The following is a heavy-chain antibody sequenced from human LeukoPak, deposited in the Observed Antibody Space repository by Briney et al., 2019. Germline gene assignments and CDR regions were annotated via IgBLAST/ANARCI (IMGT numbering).Heavy chain of an antibody. J-gene: IGHJ4*02. Sequence: PSETLSLTCTVSGGSFSNYFWTWIRQPPGKGLEWIGEISLSGTIKYNPSLKSRVIISVDTSKNQFSLKLSTVTAADTAVYYCALSTTTVTTRTLDYWGQGALVIVSS. V-gene: IGHV4-34*01. D-gene: IGHD4-17*01. CDR3: ALSTTTVTTRTLDY. CDR2: ISLSGTI. CDR1: GGSFSNYF.